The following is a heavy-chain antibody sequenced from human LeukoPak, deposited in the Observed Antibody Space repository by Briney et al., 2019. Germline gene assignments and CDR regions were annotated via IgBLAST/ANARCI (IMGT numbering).Heavy chain of an antibody. Sequence: PGGSLRLSCSASGFTFSSYAIHCVRQAPGKGLEYVSAISSDGGSTYYADSVKARFTISRDNSKNTLYLQMSSLRPEDTAVYYCVKAPRLRYFDWFFDYWGQGNLVTVSS. J-gene: IGHJ4*02. D-gene: IGHD3-9*01. CDR3: VKAPRLRYFDWFFDY. CDR2: ISSDGGST. V-gene: IGHV3-64D*06. CDR1: GFTFSSYA.